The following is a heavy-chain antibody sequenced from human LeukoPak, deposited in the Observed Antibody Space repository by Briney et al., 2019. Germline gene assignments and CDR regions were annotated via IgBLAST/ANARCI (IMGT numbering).Heavy chain of an antibody. V-gene: IGHV1-8*03. J-gene: IGHJ4*02. CDR2: MNPTSGNT. Sequence: ASVRVSCKASGYSFTKYDTNWVRQATGQGLEWMGWMNPTSGNTGYAQKFQGRLTITKDTSMNTAYMELSSLRSDDTAIYYCARGPAYRYCSGDCYHIDFWGQGTLVTVSS. D-gene: IGHD2-21*02. CDR1: GYSFTKYD. CDR3: ARGPAYRYCSGDCYHIDF.